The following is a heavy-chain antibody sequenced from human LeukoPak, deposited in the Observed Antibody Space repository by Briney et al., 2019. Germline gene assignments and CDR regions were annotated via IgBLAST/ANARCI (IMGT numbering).Heavy chain of an antibody. CDR1: GGSFSGYY. J-gene: IGHJ6*04. Sequence: SETLSLTCAVYGGSFSGYYWSWIRQPPGKVLEWIGEINHSGSTNYNPSLKSRVTISVDTSKNQFSLKLSSATAADTAVYYCARMGRIVVVPAANSHYYYGMDVWGKGTTVTVSS. CDR3: ARMGRIVVVPAANSHYYYGMDV. V-gene: IGHV4-34*01. CDR2: INHSGST. D-gene: IGHD2-2*01.